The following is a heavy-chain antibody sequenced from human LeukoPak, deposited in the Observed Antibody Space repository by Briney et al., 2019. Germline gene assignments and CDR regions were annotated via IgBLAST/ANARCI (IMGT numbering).Heavy chain of an antibody. Sequence: GGSLRLSCAASGFTFSSYAMSWVRQAPGKGLEWVSAISGSGGSTYYADSVKGWFTISRDNSKNTLYLQMNSLRAEDTAVYYCAKDLDSGSLYSAGYFDYWGQGTLVTVSS. CDR3: AKDLDSGSLYSAGYFDY. V-gene: IGHV3-23*01. D-gene: IGHD1-26*01. J-gene: IGHJ4*02. CDR1: GFTFSSYA. CDR2: ISGSGGST.